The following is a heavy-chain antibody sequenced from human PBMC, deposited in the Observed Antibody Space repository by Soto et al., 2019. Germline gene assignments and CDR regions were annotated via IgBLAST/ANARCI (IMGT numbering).Heavy chain of an antibody. D-gene: IGHD6-6*01. Sequence: ASVKVSCKASGYTFTSYDINWVRQATGQGLEWMGWMNPNSGNTGYAQKFQGRVTMTRNTSISTAYMELSSLRSEDTAVYYCARGPGQLVPLYYYYMDVWGKGTTVTVSS. V-gene: IGHV1-8*01. CDR2: MNPNSGNT. CDR3: ARGPGQLVPLYYYYMDV. CDR1: GYTFTSYD. J-gene: IGHJ6*03.